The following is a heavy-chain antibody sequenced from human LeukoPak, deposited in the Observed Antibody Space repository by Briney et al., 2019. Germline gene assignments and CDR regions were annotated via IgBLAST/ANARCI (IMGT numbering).Heavy chain of an antibody. CDR2: IWYGGSNK. J-gene: IGHJ4*02. CDR3: AKADCGGDCSMFDY. Sequence: GGSLRLSCAASGFTFSSYGMHWVRQAPGKGLEWVALIWYGGSNKYYADSVKGRFTISRDNSKNTLYLQMNSLRAEDTAVYYCAKADCGGDCSMFDYWGQGTLVTVSS. D-gene: IGHD2-21*01. CDR1: GFTFSSYG. V-gene: IGHV3-30*02.